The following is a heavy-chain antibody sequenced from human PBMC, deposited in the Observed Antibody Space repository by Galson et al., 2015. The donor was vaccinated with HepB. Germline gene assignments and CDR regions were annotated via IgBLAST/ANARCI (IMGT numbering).Heavy chain of an antibody. CDR2: INGRGSTR. CDR3: VKEGSWFGGDWFDP. V-gene: IGHV3-23*01. CDR1: GFIFRHHA. J-gene: IGHJ5*02. Sequence: SLRLSCAGSGFIFRHHAMAWIRQAPGKGLEWVSGINGRGSTRSYSDAVKSRFSISRDNSKDTVFLQMDNLRAEDTAAYYCVKEGSWFGGDWFDPWGQGALVTVS. D-gene: IGHD3-16*01.